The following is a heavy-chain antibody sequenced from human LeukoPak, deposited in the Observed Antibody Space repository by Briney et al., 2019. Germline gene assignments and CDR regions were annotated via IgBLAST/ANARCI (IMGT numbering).Heavy chain of an antibody. CDR2: FDPEDGKT. CDR3: ATGSPHVEPHLVGASPRWDY. CDR1: GYTLTELS. V-gene: IGHV1-24*01. J-gene: IGHJ4*02. D-gene: IGHD1-26*01. Sequence: GASVKVSCKVSGYTLTELSMHWVRQAPGKGLEWMGGFDPEDGKTIYAQKFQGRVTMTEDTSTDTAYMELSSLRSEDTAVYYCATGSPHVEPHLVGASPRWDYWGQGTLVTVSS.